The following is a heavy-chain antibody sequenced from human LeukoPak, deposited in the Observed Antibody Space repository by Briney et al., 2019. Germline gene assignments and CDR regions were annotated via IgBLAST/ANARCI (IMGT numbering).Heavy chain of an antibody. CDR3: AKDRGSSSKSYFDY. CDR1: GFTFSSYA. V-gene: IGHV3-23*01. Sequence: GGSLRLSCAASGFTFSSYAMSWVRQAPGKGLEWASAISGSGGSTYYADSVKGRFTISRDNSKNTLYLQMNSLRAEDTAVYYCAKDRGSSSKSYFDYWGQGTLVTVSS. CDR2: ISGSGGST. D-gene: IGHD3-10*01. J-gene: IGHJ4*02.